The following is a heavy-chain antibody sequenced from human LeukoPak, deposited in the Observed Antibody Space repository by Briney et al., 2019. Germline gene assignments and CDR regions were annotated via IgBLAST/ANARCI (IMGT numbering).Heavy chain of an antibody. J-gene: IGHJ4*02. CDR3: ARGEAVAGNDH. D-gene: IGHD6-19*01. CDR1: GFVFSGYW. V-gene: IGHV3-74*01. CDR2: INGDGYSI. Sequence: PGGSLRLSCAASGFVFSGYWMHWVRQAPGKGLVWLSRINGDGYSISYADSVKGRFTISRDNAKKTLYLQMNSLRAEDTAMYYCARGEAVAGNDHWGQGALVTVSS.